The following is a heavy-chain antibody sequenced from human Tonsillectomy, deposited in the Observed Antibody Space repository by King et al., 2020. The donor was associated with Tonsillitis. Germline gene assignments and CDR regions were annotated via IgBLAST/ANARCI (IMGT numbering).Heavy chain of an antibody. CDR2: IMPILGIA. D-gene: IGHD1-14*01. CDR3: ARDHPNSIINH. CDR1: GGTFRTYG. J-gene: IGHJ5*02. Sequence: QVQLVQSGAEVKKPGSSVKVSCKASGGTFRTYGISWVRQAPGQGLEWMGRIMPILGIANYAQKLQGRVTITADKSTTTAYMELSSLTSEDTAVYFCARDHPNSIINHWGQGTLVTVSS. V-gene: IGHV1-69*04.